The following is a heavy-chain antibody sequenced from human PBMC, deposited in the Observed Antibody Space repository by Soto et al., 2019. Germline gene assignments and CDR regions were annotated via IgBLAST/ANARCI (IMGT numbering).Heavy chain of an antibody. D-gene: IGHD6-25*01. Sequence: GGSLRLSCAASGFTFSSYGMHWVRQAPGKGLEWVSVISDSGGTAFYSDSVQGRFTISRDNSKNTLYLQMNSLRAEDTAIYYCVREGSGWDSRGSFDFWGRGTMVTVSS. CDR1: GFTFSSYG. CDR2: ISDSGGTA. CDR3: VREGSGWDSRGSFDF. V-gene: IGHV3-23*01. J-gene: IGHJ3*01.